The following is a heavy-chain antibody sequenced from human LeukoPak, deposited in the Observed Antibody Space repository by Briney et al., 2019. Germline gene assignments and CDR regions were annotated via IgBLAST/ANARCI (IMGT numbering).Heavy chain of an antibody. J-gene: IGHJ3*02. CDR1: GFTVSNNY. Sequence: PGGSLRLSSAASGFTVSNNYMIWVRQAPGKGLEWVSLIYSNGVTNYADSVKGRFTISRDNSKNTLYLQMNSLRAEDTAVYYCAKDGIARGAFDIWGQGTMVTVSS. CDR3: AKDGIARGAFDI. V-gene: IGHV3-53*01. CDR2: IYSNGVT. D-gene: IGHD6-13*01.